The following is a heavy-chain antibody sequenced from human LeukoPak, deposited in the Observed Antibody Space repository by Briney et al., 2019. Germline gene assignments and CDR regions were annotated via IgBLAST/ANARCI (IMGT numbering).Heavy chain of an antibody. CDR3: ARDSSGYNWFDP. V-gene: IGHV4-59*11. J-gene: IGHJ5*02. Sequence: SETLSLTCTVSGASISGHYWIWIRQPPGRGLAWIGYVYSSGSTNYNPSLKSRVTMSVGTSKNQFSLKLSSVTAADTAVYYCARDSSGYNWFDPWGQGTLVTVSS. CDR1: GASISGHY. CDR2: VYSSGST. D-gene: IGHD3-22*01.